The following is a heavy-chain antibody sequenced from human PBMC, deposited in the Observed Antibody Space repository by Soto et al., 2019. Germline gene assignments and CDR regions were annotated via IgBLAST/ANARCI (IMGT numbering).Heavy chain of an antibody. CDR3: VRESYKDSSGYYHFDY. CDR2: IIPIIGTA. D-gene: IGHD3-22*01. V-gene: IGHV1-69*01. Sequence: QVQLVQSGAEVKKPGSSVKVSCKASGGTFSSYAISWVRQAPGQGLEWMGGIIPIIGTANYAQKFQGRVTITVDESTSTAYMELSSLRSEDTAVYYCVRESYKDSSGYYHFDYWGQGTLVTVSS. J-gene: IGHJ4*02. CDR1: GGTFSSYA.